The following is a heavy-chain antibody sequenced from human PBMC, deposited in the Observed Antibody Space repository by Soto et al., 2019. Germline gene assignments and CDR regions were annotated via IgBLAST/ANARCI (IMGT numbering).Heavy chain of an antibody. CDR1: GYTFTSYG. J-gene: IGHJ3*02. D-gene: IGHD6-19*01. CDR2: ISAYNGNT. Sequence: ASVKVSCKASGYTFTSYGISWVRRAPGQGLEWMGWISAYNGNTNYAQKLQGRVTMTTDTSTSTAYMELRSLRSDDTAVYYCASAVAGTHDAFDIWGQGTMVTVSS. CDR3: ASAVAGTHDAFDI. V-gene: IGHV1-18*01.